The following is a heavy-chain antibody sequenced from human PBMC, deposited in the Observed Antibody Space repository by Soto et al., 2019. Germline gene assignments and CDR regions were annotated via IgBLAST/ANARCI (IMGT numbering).Heavy chain of an antibody. J-gene: IGHJ6*02. Sequence: QVQLVQSGAEVKKPGSSVKVSCKASGGTFSSYAISWVRQAPGQGLEWMGGIIPIFGTANYAQKFQGRVTITADESTSTAYMELSSLRSEDTAVYYCARYTQQLVRYYYSYGMDVWGQGTKVTVSS. CDR2: IIPIFGTA. CDR1: GGTFSSYA. CDR3: ARYTQQLVRYYYSYGMDV. V-gene: IGHV1-69*01. D-gene: IGHD6-13*01.